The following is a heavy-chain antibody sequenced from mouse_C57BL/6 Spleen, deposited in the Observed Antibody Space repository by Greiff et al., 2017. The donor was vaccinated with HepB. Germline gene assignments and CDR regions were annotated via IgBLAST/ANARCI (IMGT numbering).Heavy chain of an antibody. Sequence: QVQLQQPGAELVKPGASVKLSCKASGYTFTSYWMHWVKQRPGQGLEWIGMIHPNSGSTNYNEKFKSKATLTVDKSSSTAYMQLSSLTSEDSAVYYCARMGDYDGFYAMDYWGQGTSVTVSS. D-gene: IGHD2-4*01. V-gene: IGHV1-64*01. CDR1: GYTFTSYW. CDR2: IHPNSGST. J-gene: IGHJ4*01. CDR3: ARMGDYDGFYAMDY.